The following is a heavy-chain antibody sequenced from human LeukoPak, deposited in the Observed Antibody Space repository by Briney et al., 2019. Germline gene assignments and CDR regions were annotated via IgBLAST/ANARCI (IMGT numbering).Heavy chain of an antibody. Sequence: GGSLRLSCAASGFTFSSYAMHWVRQAPGKGLEWVAVISYDGSNKYYADSVKGRFTISRDNSKNTLYLQINSLRAEDTAVYYCARDGQDIVVVVAAPTYGWFDPWGQGTLVTVSS. J-gene: IGHJ5*02. D-gene: IGHD2-15*01. V-gene: IGHV3-30*04. CDR2: ISYDGSNK. CDR1: GFTFSSYA. CDR3: ARDGQDIVVVVAAPTYGWFDP.